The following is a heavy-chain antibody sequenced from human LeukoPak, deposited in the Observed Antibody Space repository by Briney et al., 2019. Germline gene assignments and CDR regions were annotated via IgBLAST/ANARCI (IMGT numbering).Heavy chain of an antibody. J-gene: IGHJ4*02. CDR1: GFTFSSYA. CDR2: ISYDGSTK. Sequence: GGSLRLSCAASGFTFSSYAMHWVRQAPGKGLEWVAVISYDGSTKYHADSVKGRFTISRDNSKNTVFLQMNSLRVEDTAVYYCASFRGIGYWGQGTLVTVSS. D-gene: IGHD3-10*01. V-gene: IGHV3-30-3*01. CDR3: ASFRGIGY.